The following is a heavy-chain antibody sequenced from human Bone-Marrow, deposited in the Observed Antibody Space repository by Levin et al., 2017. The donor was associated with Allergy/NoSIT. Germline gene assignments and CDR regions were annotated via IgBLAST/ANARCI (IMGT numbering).Heavy chain of an antibody. D-gene: IGHD5-24*01. CDR2: IYPGGPDT. J-gene: IGHJ6*02. V-gene: IGHV5-51*01. CDR3: ARFLGLEMSGYNYYAMDV. CDR1: GFNFTNYW. Sequence: GESLKISCKISGFNFTNYWIGWVRQMPGKGLQWMGLIYPGGPDTRYSPSFQGHVTISADKATSTANLHWSSLQASDTGIYYCARFLGLEMSGYNYYAMDVWGQGTTVTVSS.